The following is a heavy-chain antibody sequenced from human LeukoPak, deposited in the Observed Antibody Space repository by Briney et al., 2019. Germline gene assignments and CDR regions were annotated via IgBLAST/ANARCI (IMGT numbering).Heavy chain of an antibody. Sequence: PGGSLRLSCAASGFTFNNYNMNWVRQAPGKAMEWVSSITSSGTYIFYADSVKGRFTISRDNSKNSLYLQMNSLRAEDTALYYCAKDMDLDDYVWGSPFDYWGQGTLVTVSS. CDR1: GFTFNNYN. J-gene: IGHJ4*02. CDR3: AKDMDLDDYVWGSPFDY. D-gene: IGHD3-16*01. V-gene: IGHV3-21*04. CDR2: ITSSGTYI.